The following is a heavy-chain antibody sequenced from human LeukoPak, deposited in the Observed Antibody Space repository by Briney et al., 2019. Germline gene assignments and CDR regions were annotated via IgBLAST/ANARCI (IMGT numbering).Heavy chain of an antibody. CDR2: ISGRGGST. CDR1: GFTFSSYA. J-gene: IGHJ4*02. Sequence: GGSLRLSCAASGFTFSSYAMSWVRQAPGKGLEWVSAISGRGGSTYYADSVKGRFTISRDNSKNTLYLQMNSLRAEDTAVYYCAKAMSQWLVDISFDYWGPGTLVTVSS. V-gene: IGHV3-23*01. D-gene: IGHD6-19*01. CDR3: AKAMSQWLVDISFDY.